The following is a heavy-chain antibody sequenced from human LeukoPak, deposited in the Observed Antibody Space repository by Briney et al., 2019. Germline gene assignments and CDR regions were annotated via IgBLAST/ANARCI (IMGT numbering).Heavy chain of an antibody. V-gene: IGHV3-48*02. CDR1: GFTFRSYS. D-gene: IGHD3-22*01. Sequence: QSGGSLRLSCAASGFTFRSYSMNWVRQAPGKGLEWVSYISSSSTIYYADSVKGRFTISRDNAKNSLYLQMNSLRDEDTAVYYCARARYYYDSSGYFADYWGQGTLVTVSS. CDR2: ISSSSTI. CDR3: ARARYYYDSSGYFADY. J-gene: IGHJ4*02.